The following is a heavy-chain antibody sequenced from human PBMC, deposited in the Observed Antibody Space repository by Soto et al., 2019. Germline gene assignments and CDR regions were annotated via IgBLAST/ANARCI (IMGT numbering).Heavy chain of an antibody. Sequence: ASVKVSCKASGYTFTSYAMHWVRQAPGQRLEWMGWINAGNGNTKYSQRFQGRVTITRDTYANTVYMELSSLRSEDTAVYYCARXIVVVVAATYSYYGMDVWGQGTTVTVSS. D-gene: IGHD2-15*01. CDR3: ARXIVVVVAATYSYYGMDV. J-gene: IGHJ6*02. V-gene: IGHV1-3*01. CDR1: GYTFTSYA. CDR2: INAGNGNT.